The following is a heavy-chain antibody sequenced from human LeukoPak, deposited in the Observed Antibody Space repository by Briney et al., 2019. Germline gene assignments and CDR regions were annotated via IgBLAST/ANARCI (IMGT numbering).Heavy chain of an antibody. J-gene: IGHJ6*03. CDR1: GGSISSYY. Sequence: SETLSLTCTVSGGSISSYYWSWIRQPAGKGLEWIGRIYTSGRTNYNPSLKSRVTMSVDTSKNQFSLKLSSVSAADTAVYYCAREYGSGSYSPSYYYYHMDVWGKGTTVTISS. D-gene: IGHD3-10*01. CDR2: IYTSGRT. CDR3: AREYGSGSYSPSYYYYHMDV. V-gene: IGHV4-4*07.